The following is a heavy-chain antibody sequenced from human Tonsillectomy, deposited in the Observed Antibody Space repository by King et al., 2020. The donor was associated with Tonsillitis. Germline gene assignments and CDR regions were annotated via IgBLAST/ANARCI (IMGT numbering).Heavy chain of an antibody. V-gene: IGHV3-21*01. CDR1: GFTFSSYS. Sequence: VQLVESGGGLVRPGGSLRLSCAASGFTFSSYSMNWVCQAPGKGLEWVSSISSSSSYIYYADSVKGRFTISRDNAKNSLYLQMNSLRAEDTAVYYCARYDYGDYYYFDSWGQGTLVTVSS. CDR2: ISSSSSYI. J-gene: IGHJ4*02. CDR3: ARYDYGDYYYFDS. D-gene: IGHD4-17*01.